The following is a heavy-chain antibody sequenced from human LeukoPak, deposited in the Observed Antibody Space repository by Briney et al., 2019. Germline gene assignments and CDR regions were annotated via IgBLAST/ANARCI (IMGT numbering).Heavy chain of an antibody. D-gene: IGHD5-18*01. V-gene: IGHV3-23*01. Sequence: GGSLRLSCAASGFTFSSYAMSWVRQAPGKGLEWVSVISGSGGSTYYADSVKGRFTISRDNSKNTLYLQMNSLRAEDTAVYYCAKRISLRGYSYGCDYWGQGTLVTVSS. CDR2: ISGSGGST. J-gene: IGHJ4*02. CDR3: AKRISLRGYSYGCDY. CDR1: GFTFSSYA.